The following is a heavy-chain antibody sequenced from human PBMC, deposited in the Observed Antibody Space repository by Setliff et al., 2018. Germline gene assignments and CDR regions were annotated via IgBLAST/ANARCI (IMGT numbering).Heavy chain of an antibody. D-gene: IGHD1-1*01. Sequence: SETLSLTCTVYGGSFDTYYWSWIRQPPGKGLEWFGEINQSGGGDYNPSFKGRVTISVDTSKKQFSLTLRYVTAADTALYYCRQAVVGRDVFDVWGQGTVVTVSS. V-gene: IGHV4-34*01. CDR1: GGSFDTYY. J-gene: IGHJ3*01. CDR2: INQSGGG. CDR3: RQAVVGRDVFDV.